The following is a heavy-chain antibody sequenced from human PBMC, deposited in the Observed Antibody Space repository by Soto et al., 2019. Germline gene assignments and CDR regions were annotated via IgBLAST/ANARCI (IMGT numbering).Heavy chain of an antibody. CDR3: AKDLETTSLLSTENNWFDP. CDR1: GFTFSSYA. V-gene: IGHV3-23*01. Sequence: GGSLRLSCAASGFTFSSYAMSWVRQAPGKGLEWVSAISGSGGSTYYADSVKGRFTISRDNSKNTLYLQMNSLRAEDTAVYYCAKDLETTSLLSTENNWFDPWGQGTLVTVSS. D-gene: IGHD3-3*01. J-gene: IGHJ5*02. CDR2: ISGSGGST.